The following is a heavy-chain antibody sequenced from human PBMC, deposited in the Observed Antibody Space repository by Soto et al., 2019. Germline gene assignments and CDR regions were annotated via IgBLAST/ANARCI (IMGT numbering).Heavy chain of an antibody. D-gene: IGHD3-10*01. Sequence: GGSLRLSCAASGFTVSSNYMSWVRQAPGKGLEWVSVIYSGGSTYYADSVKGRFTISRDNSKNTLYLQMNSLRAEDTAVYYCARASWFGELSTYYYYGMDVWGQGTTVTVSS. J-gene: IGHJ6*02. CDR1: GFTVSSNY. CDR2: IYSGGST. CDR3: ARASWFGELSTYYYYGMDV. V-gene: IGHV3-53*01.